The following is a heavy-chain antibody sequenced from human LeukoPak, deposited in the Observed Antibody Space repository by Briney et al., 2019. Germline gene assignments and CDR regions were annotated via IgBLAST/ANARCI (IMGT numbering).Heavy chain of an antibody. CDR2: IKEDGSKI. D-gene: IGHD2-21*01. V-gene: IGHV3-7*01. Sequence: GGSLRLSCAASGFTFRNFWMSWVRQAPGKGLEWVADIKEDGSKIYYVDSVEGRFTISRDNAKNSPYLQMNSLRAADTAVYYCAREGDALIFPTDSRGKGPLVTVSS. CDR3: AREGDALIFPTDS. J-gene: IGHJ4*02. CDR1: GFTFRNFW.